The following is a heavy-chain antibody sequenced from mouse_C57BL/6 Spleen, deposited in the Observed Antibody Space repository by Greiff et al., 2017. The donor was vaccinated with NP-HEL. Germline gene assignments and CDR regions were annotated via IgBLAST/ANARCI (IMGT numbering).Heavy chain of an antibody. D-gene: IGHD1-1*01. V-gene: IGHV1-26*01. J-gene: IGHJ4*01. CDR3: ARRGATVVAKGSYAMDY. Sequence: EVQLQQSGPELVKPGASVKISCKASGYTFTDYYMNWVKQSHGKSLEWIGDINPNNGGTSYNQKFKGKATLTVDKSSSTAYMELRSLTSEDSAVYYCARRGATVVAKGSYAMDYWGQGTSVTVSS. CDR2: INPNNGGT. CDR1: GYTFTDYY.